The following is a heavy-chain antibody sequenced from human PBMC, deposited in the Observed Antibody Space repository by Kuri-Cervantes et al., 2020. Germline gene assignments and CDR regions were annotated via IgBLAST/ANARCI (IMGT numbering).Heavy chain of an antibody. D-gene: IGHD4-17*01. V-gene: IGHV3-7*01. CDR1: GFTFSSYW. J-gene: IGHJ6*02. CDR2: IKQDGSEK. Sequence: GGSLRLSCAASGFTFSSYWMSWVRQAPGKGLEWVANIKQDGSEKYYADSVKGRFTISRDNSKNTLYLQMNSLRAEDTAVYYCAREGDYGDYVYYYGMDVWGQGTTVTVSS. CDR3: AREGDYGDYVYYYGMDV.